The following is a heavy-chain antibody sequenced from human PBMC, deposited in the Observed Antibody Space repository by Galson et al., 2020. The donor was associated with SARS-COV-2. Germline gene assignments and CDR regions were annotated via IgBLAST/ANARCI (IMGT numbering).Heavy chain of an antibody. Sequence: GGSLRLSCAASGFTVSSNYMSWVRQAPGKGLEWVSVIYSGGTTHYVDSVKGRFTISRDNSKNTLSLQMNSLRAEDTAVYYCVRGGCGGDCYAFDYWGQGTLVTVSS. D-gene: IGHD2-21*01. CDR3: VRGGCGGDCYAFDY. CDR1: GFTVSSNY. CDR2: IYSGGTT. J-gene: IGHJ4*02. V-gene: IGHV3-66*01.